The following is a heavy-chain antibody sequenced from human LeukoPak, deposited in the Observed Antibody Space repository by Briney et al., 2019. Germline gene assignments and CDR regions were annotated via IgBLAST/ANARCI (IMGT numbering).Heavy chain of an antibody. CDR3: ARSLSYDFWSGYYNY. CDR2: IYPGDSDT. J-gene: IGHJ4*02. CDR1: GYSFTSYW. Sequence: PGGSLRLSCKGSGYSFTSYWIGWVRQMPGKGLEWMGIIYPGDSDTRYSPSFQGQVTISADKSISTAYLQWSSLKASDTAMYYCARSLSYDFWSGYYNYWGQGTLVTVSS. D-gene: IGHD3-3*01. V-gene: IGHV5-51*01.